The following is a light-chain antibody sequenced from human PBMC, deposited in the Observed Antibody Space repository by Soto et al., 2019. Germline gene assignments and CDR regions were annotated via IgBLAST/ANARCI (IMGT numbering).Light chain of an antibody. CDR1: SRDIGGYYY. CDR3: VSYSSSDVFYV. Sequence: SVLTQPAAVSGSPGQSITTSCTGTSRDIGGYYYVSWYQHHTGKAPKLLIYQVTNRPSRVSNRFSGSKSGNTASLTISGLQADDEADYYCVSYSSSDVFYVFGTGTKVTGL. J-gene: IGLJ1*01. CDR2: QVT. V-gene: IGLV2-14*01.